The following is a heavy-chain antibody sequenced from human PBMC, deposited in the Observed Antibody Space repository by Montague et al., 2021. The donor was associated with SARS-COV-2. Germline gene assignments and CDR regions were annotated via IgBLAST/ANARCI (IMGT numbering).Heavy chain of an antibody. CDR2: ISDSGGST. CDR3: AKGGERITMIVVVITLADFDY. J-gene: IGHJ4*02. Sequence: SLRLSCAASGFTFSSYAMSWVRQAPGKGLEWVSGISDSGGSTYYADSVKGQFTISRDNSKNTLYLQMNSLRAEDTAVYYCAKGGERITMIVVVITLADFDYWGQGTLVTVSS. CDR1: GFTFSSYA. V-gene: IGHV3-23*01. D-gene: IGHD3-22*01.